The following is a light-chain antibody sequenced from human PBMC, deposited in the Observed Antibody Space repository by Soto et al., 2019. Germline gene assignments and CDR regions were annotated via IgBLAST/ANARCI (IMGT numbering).Light chain of an antibody. CDR1: QSVSSTY. CDR3: QQYGSSIT. V-gene: IGKV3-20*01. J-gene: IGKJ5*01. CDR2: GAS. Sequence: IGLTQSPGTRSLYPGERATLSCRASQSVSSTYLAWYQQKPGQAPRLLIYGASGRSTGIPDRFSGSGSGTDFTLTISRLEPEDFAVYYCQQYGSSITFSQGTRLEIK.